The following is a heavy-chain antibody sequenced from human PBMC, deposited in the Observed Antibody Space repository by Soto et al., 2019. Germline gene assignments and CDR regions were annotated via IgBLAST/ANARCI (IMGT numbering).Heavy chain of an antibody. J-gene: IGHJ2*01. D-gene: IGHD1-26*01. CDR2: IHGDGGYI. V-gene: IGHV3-23*01. Sequence: EVQLLESGGGLVQPGGSLRLSCAASGFTFSCCAMSWVRQAPGKGLDYVSTIHGDGGYIHYSASVKGRFTISRDNSRNTSYLLMISRRADDAAVYYCVTSRGAGSLSTGSFAPWGRGSLVTVSS. CDR1: GFTFSCCA. CDR3: VTSRGAGSLSTGSFAP.